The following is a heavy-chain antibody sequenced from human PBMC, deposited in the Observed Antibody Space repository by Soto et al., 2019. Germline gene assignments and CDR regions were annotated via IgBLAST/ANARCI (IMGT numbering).Heavy chain of an antibody. D-gene: IGHD2-21*02. CDR1: GFTVTSNY. CDR3: ARGSVPATAIPGY. V-gene: IGHV3-74*01. Sequence: GGSLELSSAASGFTVTSNYMSWFRQAPGKGLEWVSRINTDGSDTSYADSVKGRFTISRDNAKNTLYLQMNRLRAEDTAVYYCARGSVPATAIPGYWGQGALVTVSA. CDR2: INTDGSDT. J-gene: IGHJ4*02.